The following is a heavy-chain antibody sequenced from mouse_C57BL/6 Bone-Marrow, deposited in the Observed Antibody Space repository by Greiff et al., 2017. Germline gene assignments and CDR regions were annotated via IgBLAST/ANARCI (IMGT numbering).Heavy chain of an antibody. CDR3: ARDEYDGYYYAMDY. Sequence: QVQLQQSGPELVKPGASVKISCKASGYAFSSSWMNWVKQRPGKGLEWIGRIYPGDGDTNYNGKFKGKATLTADKSSSTAYMQLSSLTSEDSAVYFGARDEYDGYYYAMDYWGQGTSVTVSS. CDR2: IYPGDGDT. V-gene: IGHV1-82*01. J-gene: IGHJ4*01. CDR1: GYAFSSSW. D-gene: IGHD2-4*01.